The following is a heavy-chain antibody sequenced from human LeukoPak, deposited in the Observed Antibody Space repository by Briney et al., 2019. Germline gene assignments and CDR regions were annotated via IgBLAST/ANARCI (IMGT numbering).Heavy chain of an antibody. Sequence: GASVTVSFKASGGTFSSYAISWVRQAPGQGLEWMGGIIPIFGTANYAQKFQGRVTITTDESTSTAYMELSSLRSEDTAVYYCARDYYDSSGYYYVWFDPWGQGTLVTVSS. CDR1: GGTFSSYA. J-gene: IGHJ5*02. CDR3: ARDYYDSSGYYYVWFDP. D-gene: IGHD3-22*01. CDR2: IIPIFGTA. V-gene: IGHV1-69*05.